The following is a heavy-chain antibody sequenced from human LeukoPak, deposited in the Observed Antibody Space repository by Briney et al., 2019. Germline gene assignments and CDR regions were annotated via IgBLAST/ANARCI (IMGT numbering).Heavy chain of an antibody. CDR3: AKPAKTDYTDY. CDR2: LSGSGDRT. Sequence: SGGSLRLSCAASGFTFSSYAVSWVRQAPGKGLQWVSALSGSGDRTYYADSVKGRFTISRDNSKNTLFMQMNSLRAEDTAVYYCAKPAKTDYTDYWGQGTLVTVSS. D-gene: IGHD1-14*01. CDR1: GFTFSSYA. J-gene: IGHJ4*02. V-gene: IGHV3-23*01.